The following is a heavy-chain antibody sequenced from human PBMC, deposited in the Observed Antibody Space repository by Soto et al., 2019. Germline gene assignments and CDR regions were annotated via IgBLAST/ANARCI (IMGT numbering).Heavy chain of an antibody. D-gene: IGHD2-2*01. CDR3: ARVYCSSTSCLNSFDP. V-gene: IGHV3-48*01. J-gene: IGHJ5*02. Sequence: PGGSLRLSCAASGFTFSSYSMNWVRQAPGKGLEWVSYISSSSSTIYYADSVKGRFTISRDNAKNSLYLQMNSLRAEDTAVYYCARVYCSSTSCLNSFDPWGPGTLVTLSS. CDR2: ISSSSSTI. CDR1: GFTFSSYS.